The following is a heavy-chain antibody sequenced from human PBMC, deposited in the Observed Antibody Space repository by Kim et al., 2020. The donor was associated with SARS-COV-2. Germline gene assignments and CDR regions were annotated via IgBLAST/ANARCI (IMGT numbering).Heavy chain of an antibody. CDR1: GGSISSGSYY. CDR2: IYYSGTT. Sequence: SETLSLPCTVSGGSISSGSYYWGWIRQPPGKGLEWIGSIYYSGTTYHNPSLKSRVTMSVDTSKNQFSLKLSSVTAADTAVYYCAALPAGIVVVDIWGQGTMVTVSS. V-gene: IGHV4-39*01. D-gene: IGHD2-15*01. CDR3: AALPAGIVVVDI. J-gene: IGHJ3*02.